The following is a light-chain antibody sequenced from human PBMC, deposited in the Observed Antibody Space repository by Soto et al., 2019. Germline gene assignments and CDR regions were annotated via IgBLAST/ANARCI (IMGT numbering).Light chain of an antibody. V-gene: IGKV1-39*01. CDR3: QQTYSTPYT. CDR2: TSG. J-gene: IGKJ2*01. CDR1: QGITTF. Sequence: IQMTQSPSSLSPSEGERATITCGESQGITTFLNWYQQKPGEAPKLLISTSGTLQRGVPSRFSGSGSGTDFTLTITALRPEDFATYFCQQTYSTPYTFGQGTKLEIK.